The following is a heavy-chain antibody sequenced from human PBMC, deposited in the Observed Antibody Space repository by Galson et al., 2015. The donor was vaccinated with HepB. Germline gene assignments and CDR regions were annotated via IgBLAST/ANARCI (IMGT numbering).Heavy chain of an antibody. J-gene: IGHJ6*02. D-gene: IGHD3-9*01. CDR3: ATRASFYDRHHRNGMDV. CDR2: FDPEQGET. V-gene: IGHV1-24*01. CDR1: GHTLSDLS. Sequence: SVKVSCKVSGHTLSDLSMHWVRQAPGKGLEWLGGFDPEQGETIYAQTFQGRLTLTEDTSTETAYMELSGLRSEDTAMYFCATRASFYDRHHRNGMDVWGQGTSVTVSS.